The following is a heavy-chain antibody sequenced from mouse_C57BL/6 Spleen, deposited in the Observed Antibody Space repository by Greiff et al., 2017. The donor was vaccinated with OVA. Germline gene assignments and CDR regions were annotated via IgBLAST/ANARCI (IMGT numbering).Heavy chain of an antibody. V-gene: IGHV5-17*01. CDR2: ISSGSSTI. CDR1: GFTFSDYG. J-gene: IGHJ3*01. CDR3: ARGPYDYDWFAY. D-gene: IGHD2-4*01. Sequence: EVQLQESGGGLVKPGGSLKLSCAASGFTFSDYGMHWVRQAPEKGLEWVAYISSGSSTIYYADTVKGRFTISRDNAKNTLFLQMTSLRSEDTAMYYCARGPYDYDWFAYWGQGTLVTVSA.